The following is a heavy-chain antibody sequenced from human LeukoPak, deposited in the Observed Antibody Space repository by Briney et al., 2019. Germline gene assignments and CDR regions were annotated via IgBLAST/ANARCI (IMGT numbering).Heavy chain of an antibody. V-gene: IGHV6-1*01. CDR3: VRESSGYTSDWYGVNYLDY. CDR1: GSSVSSNSAV. D-gene: IGHD6-19*01. J-gene: IGHJ4*02. Sequence: SQTLSLTCAISGSSVSSNSAVWYWIRQSPSRGLEWLGRTYYRSKWYNDYAVSVKSRITINPDTSKNQFSLQLNSVTPEDTAVYYCVRESSGYTSDWYGVNYLDYWGQGTLVTVSS. CDR2: TYYRSKWYN.